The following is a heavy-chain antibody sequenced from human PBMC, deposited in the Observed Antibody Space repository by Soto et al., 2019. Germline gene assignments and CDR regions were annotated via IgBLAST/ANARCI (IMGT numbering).Heavy chain of an antibody. J-gene: IGHJ4*02. D-gene: IGHD5-12*01. V-gene: IGHV3-23*01. CDR2: ISGSDSST. CDR3: AKAISGYNAPLDH. Sequence: EVQLLESGGGLVQPGGSLRLSCAASGFTFSSYAMNWVRQAPGKGLEWVSVISGSDSSTYYADSVKGRFTISRDNSKNTLYVQMNSLRAEDTAVSYCAKAISGYNAPLDHWGQGTRVTVSS. CDR1: GFTFSSYA.